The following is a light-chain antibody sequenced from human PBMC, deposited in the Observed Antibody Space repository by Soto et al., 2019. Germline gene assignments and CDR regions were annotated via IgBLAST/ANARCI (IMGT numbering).Light chain of an antibody. CDR2: DAS. CDR3: QQYHTSSIT. Sequence: DIHMTQSPSTLSASLLYIVTITCXASQTISSWLAWYQQKPGKAPNLLIYDASTLERGVPSRFSGTGSGTEFTLTIDRLQPDDFATYYCQQYHTSSITFGQGTRLEIK. CDR1: QTISSW. V-gene: IGKV1-5*01. J-gene: IGKJ5*01.